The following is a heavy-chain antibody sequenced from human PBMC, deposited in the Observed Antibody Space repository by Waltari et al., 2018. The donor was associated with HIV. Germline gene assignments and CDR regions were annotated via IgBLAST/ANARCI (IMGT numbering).Heavy chain of an antibody. J-gene: IGHJ4*02. CDR2: ISPVFTRT. V-gene: IGHV1-69*12. Sequence: QVQLVQSGAEVKKPGSSVRVSCMASGGVFETYSFSWVRQARGQQTEWMGGISPVFTRTDYAPKFQDRVRMTANEVTTTVYMDLSSLKSEDTAVYYCATGLHSSGYFYFGFWGQGTLITVSS. CDR1: GGVFETYS. CDR3: ATGLHSSGYFYFGF. D-gene: IGHD6-19*01.